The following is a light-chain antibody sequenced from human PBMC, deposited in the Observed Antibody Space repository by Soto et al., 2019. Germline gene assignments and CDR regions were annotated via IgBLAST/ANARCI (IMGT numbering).Light chain of an antibody. CDR1: QSISSW. Sequence: IQMTHSPSTLSASVGDTVTFTCRASQSISSWLAWYQQKPGKAPKLLIYDASSLESGVPSRFSGSGSGTEFTLTISSLQPDDFATYYCQQYNSYLFGQGTKVDIK. J-gene: IGKJ1*01. V-gene: IGKV1-5*01. CDR3: QQYNSYL. CDR2: DAS.